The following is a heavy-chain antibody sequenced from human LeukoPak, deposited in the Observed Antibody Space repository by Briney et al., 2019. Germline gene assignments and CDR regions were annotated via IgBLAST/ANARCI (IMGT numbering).Heavy chain of an antibody. CDR1: GFTVSRYA. Sequence: GGSLRLSCRASGFTVSRYAMSWVRQVPGKELEWVSSITNNNGKTYYADSVKGRFTISRDESENTVFLQMNSLRVEDTAIYYCAKDHPSSGWPTFEYWGQGTLVTASP. D-gene: IGHD6-19*01. V-gene: IGHV3-23*01. J-gene: IGHJ4*02. CDR3: AKDHPSSGWPTFEY. CDR2: ITNNNGKT.